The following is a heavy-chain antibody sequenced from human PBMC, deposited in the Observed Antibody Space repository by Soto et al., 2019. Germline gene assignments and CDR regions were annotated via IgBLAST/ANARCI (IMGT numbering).Heavy chain of an antibody. V-gene: IGHV5-51*01. CDR2: IYPGDSDT. CDR1: GYRFTSSW. CDR3: VRHVRTAGSYGMDV. J-gene: IGHJ6*02. Sequence: PGESLKISCQSSGYRFTSSWIAWVRQMPGKALEWMGTIYPGDSDTTDSPSFQGPVTISADKSISAAYLQWSSLKASDTAMYYCVRHVRTAGSYGMDVWGQGTTVTVSS. D-gene: IGHD3-10*02.